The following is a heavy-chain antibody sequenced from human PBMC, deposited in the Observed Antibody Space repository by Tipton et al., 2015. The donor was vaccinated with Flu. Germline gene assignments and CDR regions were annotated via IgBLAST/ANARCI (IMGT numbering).Heavy chain of an antibody. Sequence: TLSLTCTVSGGSISSYYWSWIRQPAGKGLEWIGRIYTNGSTNYNPSLKSRVTMSVDTSKNQFSLKLSSVTAADTAVYYCARDSQQLVHRYYYYGMDVWGQGTTVTVSS. J-gene: IGHJ6*02. D-gene: IGHD6-13*01. V-gene: IGHV4-4*07. CDR3: ARDSQQLVHRYYYYGMDV. CDR2: IYTNGST. CDR1: GGSISSYY.